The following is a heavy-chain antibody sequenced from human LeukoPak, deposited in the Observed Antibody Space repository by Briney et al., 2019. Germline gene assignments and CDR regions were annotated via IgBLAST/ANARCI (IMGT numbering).Heavy chain of an antibody. D-gene: IGHD3-22*01. J-gene: IGHJ4*02. CDR1: GFTVSSND. V-gene: IGHV3-53*01. Sequence: PGGSLRLSCAASGFTVSSNDMSWVRQAPGKGLEWVSVIYSGGRTFYADSVKGRFTICRDNSKNTLYLQMNSLRAEDTAVYYCAIYDSSGYYNYWGQGTLVTVSS. CDR3: AIYDSSGYYNY. CDR2: IYSGGRT.